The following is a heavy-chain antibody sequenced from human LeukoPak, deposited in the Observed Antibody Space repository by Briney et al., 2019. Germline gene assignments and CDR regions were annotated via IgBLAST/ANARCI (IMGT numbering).Heavy chain of an antibody. CDR3: AGSRPSDAFDI. J-gene: IGHJ3*02. CDR2: IKHSGST. V-gene: IGHV4-34*01. Sequence: SETLSLTCAVSDGSFNDYYWSWIRQPPGKGLEWIGEIKHSGSTKYNPSLKSRVTISVDKSKNQFSLKLKSVTAADTAVYYCAGSRPSDAFDIWGQGTMVTVSS. CDR1: DGSFNDYY. D-gene: IGHD6-6*01.